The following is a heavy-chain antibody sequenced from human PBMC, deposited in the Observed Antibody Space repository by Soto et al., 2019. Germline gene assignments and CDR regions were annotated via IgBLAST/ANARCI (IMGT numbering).Heavy chain of an antibody. D-gene: IGHD3-10*01. J-gene: IGHJ6*02. CDR1: GYSFTSYW. V-gene: IGHV5-51*01. CDR2: ICPGDSDT. Sequence: GESLKISCKGSGYSFTSYWIGWVRQMPGKGLEWMGIICPGDSDTRYSPSFQGQVTISADKSISTAYLQWSSLKASDTAMYYCARQKGSGSYPPYYYYGMDVWGQGTTVTVSS. CDR3: ARQKGSGSYPPYYYYGMDV.